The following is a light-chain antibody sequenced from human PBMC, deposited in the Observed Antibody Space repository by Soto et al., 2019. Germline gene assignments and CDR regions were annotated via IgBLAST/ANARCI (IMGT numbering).Light chain of an antibody. CDR3: QQHYNYPT. CDR2: RAS. V-gene: IGKV1-5*03. J-gene: IGKJ1*01. Sequence: DIQMTQSPSTLSASVRDRVTITCRASQSIGDWLAWYQQKPGKAPKLLIYRASSLESGVPSRFSGRGSGTEFTLTISSLQPDDFATYYCQQHYNYPTFGQGTKVDI. CDR1: QSIGDW.